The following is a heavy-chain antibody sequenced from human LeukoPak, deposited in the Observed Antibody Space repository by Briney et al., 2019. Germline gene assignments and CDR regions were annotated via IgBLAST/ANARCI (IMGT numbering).Heavy chain of an antibody. Sequence: SGTLSLTCAVSGGSINNNDWWNWWSWVRQPPGKGLEWIGEIFHSGSSNYNPSLKSRVTISVDKSKNQFSLKLSSVTAADTAVYYCASGTIAVAGIFDYWGQGILVTVSS. CDR1: GGSINNNDWWNW. V-gene: IGHV4-4*02. J-gene: IGHJ4*02. CDR3: ASGTIAVAGIFDY. D-gene: IGHD6-19*01. CDR2: IFHSGSS.